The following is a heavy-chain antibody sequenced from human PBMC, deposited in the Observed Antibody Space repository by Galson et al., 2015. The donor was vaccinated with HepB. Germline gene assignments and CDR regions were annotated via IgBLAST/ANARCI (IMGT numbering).Heavy chain of an antibody. CDR2: LYYNGNT. J-gene: IGHJ3*02. V-gene: IGHV4-39*01. Sequence: LSLTCTASGASISSFGSYWSWVRQPPGGGLEWIRSLYYNGNTYYDPSLESRVTISGDTSTNQFSLKLTSITAADTAIYYCARPSHDSSGYYGPLDIWGQGTVVTVSS. CDR1: GASISSFGSY. CDR3: ARPSHDSSGYYGPLDI. D-gene: IGHD6-19*01.